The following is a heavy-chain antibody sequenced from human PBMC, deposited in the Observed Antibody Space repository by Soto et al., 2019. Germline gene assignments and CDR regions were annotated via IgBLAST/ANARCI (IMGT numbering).Heavy chain of an antibody. Sequence: EVQLLESGGGLVQPGGSLRLSCAASGFTFSTYAMSWVRQAPGKGLEWVSSISGSGGNTYYADSVKGRFTISRDNSKNTLYLQMNSLRPEDTALYYCANGHPEWNANAALLDYWGQGTLVTVSS. J-gene: IGHJ4*02. CDR2: ISGSGGNT. V-gene: IGHV3-23*01. CDR1: GFTFSTYA. D-gene: IGHD1-1*01. CDR3: ANGHPEWNANAALLDY.